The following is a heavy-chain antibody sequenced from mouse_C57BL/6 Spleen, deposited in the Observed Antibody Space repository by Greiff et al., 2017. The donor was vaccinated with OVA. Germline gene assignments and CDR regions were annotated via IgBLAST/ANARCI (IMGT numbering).Heavy chain of an antibody. CDR3: TRTLLRLYYFDY. J-gene: IGHJ2*01. D-gene: IGHD1-1*01. Sequence: EVQGVESGTVLARPGASVKMSCKTSGYTFTSYWMHWVKQRPGQGLEWIGAIYPGNSDTSYNQRFKGKAKLTAVTSASTAYMELSSLTNEDSAVYYCTRTLLRLYYFDYWGQGTTLTVSS. V-gene: IGHV1-5*01. CDR2: IYPGNSDT. CDR1: GYTFTSYW.